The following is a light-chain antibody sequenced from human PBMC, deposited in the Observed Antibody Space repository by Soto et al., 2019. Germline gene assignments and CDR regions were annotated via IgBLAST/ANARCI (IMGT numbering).Light chain of an antibody. CDR2: SNN. J-gene: IGLJ2*01. CDR3: AAWDDSLNGVV. CDR1: SSNIGSNT. Sequence: VLTQPPSASGTPGQRVTISCSGSSSNIGSNTVNWYQQLPGTAPKLLIYSNNQRPSGVPDRFSGSKSGTSASLAISGLQSEDEADYHCAAWDDSLNGVVFGGGTQLTVL. V-gene: IGLV1-44*01.